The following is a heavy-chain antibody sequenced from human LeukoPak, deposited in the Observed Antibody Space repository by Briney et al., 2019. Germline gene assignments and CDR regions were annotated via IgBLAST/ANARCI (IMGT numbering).Heavy chain of an antibody. V-gene: IGHV4-28*01. D-gene: IGHD3-9*01. CDR3: ARKLDGHNWFVP. J-gene: IGHJ5*02. Sequence: PSDTLSLTCAVSAYSISSSNWGGWIRQSPGKGLGWIGYIYYSGNTYYNPTLKSRVTMSVDTSKNQFSMNLNSVTADDTAVYYCARKLDGHNWFVPCCEETLVTVSS. CDR2: IYYSGNT. CDR1: AYSISSSNW.